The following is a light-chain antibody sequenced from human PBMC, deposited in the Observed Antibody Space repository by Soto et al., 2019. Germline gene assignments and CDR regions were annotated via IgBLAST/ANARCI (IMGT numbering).Light chain of an antibody. J-gene: IGKJ1*01. Sequence: VLTQSPDTLSLSPGERATLSCRASQSSSSQYLAWYQQRPGQPPRLLIYGVFIRANGIPDRFSGSGSGSDFTLTTSRLEPEGFAVYYCHDFAYPHWTFGQGTKVEI. V-gene: IGKV3-20*01. CDR3: HDFAYPHWT. CDR1: QSSSSQY. CDR2: GVF.